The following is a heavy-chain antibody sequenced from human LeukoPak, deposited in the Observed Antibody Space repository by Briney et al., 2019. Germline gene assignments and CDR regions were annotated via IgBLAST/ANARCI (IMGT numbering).Heavy chain of an antibody. J-gene: IGHJ5*02. Sequence: PGGSLRLSCAASGFTSDDYGMSWVRQAPGKGLEWVSGINWNGGSTGYADSVKGRFTISRDNAKNSLYLQMNSLRAEDTALYYCARDRSDFWSGYFIDPWGQGTLVTVSS. CDR3: ARDRSDFWSGYFIDP. CDR2: INWNGGST. V-gene: IGHV3-20*04. CDR1: GFTSDDYG. D-gene: IGHD3-3*01.